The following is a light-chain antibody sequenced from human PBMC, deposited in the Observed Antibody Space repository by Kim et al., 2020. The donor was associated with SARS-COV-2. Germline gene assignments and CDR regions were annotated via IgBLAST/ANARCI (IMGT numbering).Light chain of an antibody. J-gene: IGKJ2*04. CDR3: QQSHNTPWR. V-gene: IGKV1-39*01. Sequence: SASVGDRGTITCRTSQTINNYLNWYQQKPGRAPKLLIFAASTLHSGVPSRFSGSGSGTQFILTITNLQPEDFADYYCQQSHNTPWRFGQGTKLEI. CDR2: AAS. CDR1: QTINNY.